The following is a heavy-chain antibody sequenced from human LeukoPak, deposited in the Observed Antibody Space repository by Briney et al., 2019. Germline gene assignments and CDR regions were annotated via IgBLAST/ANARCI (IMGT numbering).Heavy chain of an antibody. J-gene: IGHJ5*02. Sequence: PGGSLRLSCAASGFTFSSCAMSWVRQAPGKGLEWVSAIRGSGGSPSYADSVKGRFTISRDNSKNTLYLQMNSLRAEDTAVYYCAKPVVPAAPSNWFDPWGQGTLVTVSS. CDR2: IRGSGGSP. D-gene: IGHD2-2*01. CDR1: GFTFSSCA. V-gene: IGHV3-23*01. CDR3: AKPVVPAAPSNWFDP.